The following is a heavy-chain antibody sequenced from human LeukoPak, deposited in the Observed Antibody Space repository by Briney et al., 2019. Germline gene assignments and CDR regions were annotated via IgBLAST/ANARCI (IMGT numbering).Heavy chain of an antibody. CDR2: ISSGSTYI. Sequence: GGSLRLSCAASGFTFSSYSMNWVRQAPGKGLEWVSSISSGSTYIYYADSVKGRFTISRDNTKHSLYLQMNSLRAEDTAVYYCTREGVDVFDIWGQGTMVTVSS. J-gene: IGHJ3*02. V-gene: IGHV3-21*01. CDR1: GFTFSSYS. D-gene: IGHD3-10*01. CDR3: TREGVDVFDI.